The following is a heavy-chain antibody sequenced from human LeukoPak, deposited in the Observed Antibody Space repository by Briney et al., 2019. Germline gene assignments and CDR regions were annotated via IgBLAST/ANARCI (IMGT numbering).Heavy chain of an antibody. CDR3: AKDPTPQYQLLSRTNWFDP. CDR1: GFTFSSYA. CDR2: ISGSGGST. Sequence: PGGSLRLSCAASGFTFSSYAMSWVRQASGKGLEWVSAISGSGGSTYYADSVKGRFTISRDNSKNTLYLQMNSLRAEDTAVYYCAKDPTPQYQLLSRTNWFDPWGQGTLVTVSS. D-gene: IGHD2-2*01. J-gene: IGHJ5*02. V-gene: IGHV3-23*01.